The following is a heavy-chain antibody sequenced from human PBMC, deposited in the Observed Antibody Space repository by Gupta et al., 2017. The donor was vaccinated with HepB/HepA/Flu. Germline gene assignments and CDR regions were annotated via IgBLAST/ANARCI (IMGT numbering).Heavy chain of an antibody. CDR1: GFTFSNYW. V-gene: IGHV3-7*04. J-gene: IGHJ6*03. CDR3: AKERTSRYTSAHHYGDMDL. CDR2: IKHDGSEK. D-gene: IGHD2-2*02. Sequence: EVQLVDSGVGLVQPGGSLSLSCEASGFTFSNYWMTWVRQAPVKRLEVVAKIKHDGSEKNEGDAWKGRCTISRDNAKKAPNVEITRHRAAETAIYHCAKERTSRYTSAHHYGDMDLWGKGTKVGVSS.